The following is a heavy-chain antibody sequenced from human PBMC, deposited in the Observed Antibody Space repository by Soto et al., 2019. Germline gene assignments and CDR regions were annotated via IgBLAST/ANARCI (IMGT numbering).Heavy chain of an antibody. V-gene: IGHV3-30-3*01. CDR2: ISYDGSNK. D-gene: IGHD5-18*01. Sequence: QVQLVESGGGVVQPGRSLRLSCAASGFTFSSYAMHWVRQAPGKGLEWVAVISYDGSNKYYADSVKGRFTISRDNSKNTLYQQMNSLRAEDTAVYYCARDYAAMVNLGYYYGMDVWGQGTTVTVSS. J-gene: IGHJ6*02. CDR3: ARDYAAMVNLGYYYGMDV. CDR1: GFTFSSYA.